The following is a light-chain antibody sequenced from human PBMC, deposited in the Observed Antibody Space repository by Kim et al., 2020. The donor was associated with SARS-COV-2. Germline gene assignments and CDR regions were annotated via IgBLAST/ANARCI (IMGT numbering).Light chain of an antibody. CDR2: GNS. CDR1: SSNIGAGYD. J-gene: IGLJ3*02. Sequence: QSVLTQPPSVSGAPGQRVTISCTGSSSNIGAGYDVHWYQQLPGTAPKLLIYGNSNRPSGVPDRFSCSKSGTSASLAITGLQAEDEADYYCQSYDSSLSEVFGGGTQLTVL. V-gene: IGLV1-40*01. CDR3: QSYDSSLSEV.